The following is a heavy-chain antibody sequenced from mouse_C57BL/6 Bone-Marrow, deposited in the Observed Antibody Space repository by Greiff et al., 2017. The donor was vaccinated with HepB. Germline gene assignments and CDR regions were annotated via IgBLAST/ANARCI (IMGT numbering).Heavy chain of an antibody. J-gene: IGHJ4*01. CDR3: ARSWSNRYYAMDY. V-gene: IGHV2-9-1*01. CDR2: IWTGGGT. D-gene: IGHD2-5*01. Sequence: VHLVESGPGLVAPSQSLSITCTVSGFSLTSYAISWVRQPPGKGLEWLGVIWTGGGTNYNSALKSRLSISKDNSKSQVFLKMNSLQTDDTARYYCARSWSNRYYAMDYWGQGTSVTVSS. CDR1: GFSLTSYA.